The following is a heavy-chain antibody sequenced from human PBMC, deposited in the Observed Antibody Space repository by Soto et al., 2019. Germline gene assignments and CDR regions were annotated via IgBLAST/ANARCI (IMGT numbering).Heavy chain of an antibody. Sequence: SETLSLTCTVSGGSISSYYWSWIRQPPGKGLEWIGYIYYSGSTNYNPSLKSRVTISVDTSKNQFSLKLSSVTAADTAVYYCARMRSEIDYWGQGTLVTVSS. V-gene: IGHV4-59*08. CDR3: ARMRSEIDY. J-gene: IGHJ4*02. CDR1: GGSISSYY. CDR2: IYYSGST.